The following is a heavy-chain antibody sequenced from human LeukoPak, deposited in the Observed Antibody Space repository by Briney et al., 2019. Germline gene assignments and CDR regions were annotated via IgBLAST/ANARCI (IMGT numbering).Heavy chain of an antibody. CDR3: ARDDAVRGYYYYYGMDV. V-gene: IGHV3-30-3*01. CDR2: ISYDGSNK. Sequence: GGSLSLSWAASGLTFSSYAMHWVRQAQGKGLEWVAVISYDGSNKYYADSVKGRFTISRDNSKNTLYLQMNSLRAEDTAVYYCARDDAVRGYYYYYGMDVWGQGTTVTVSS. J-gene: IGHJ6*02. D-gene: IGHD3-10*01. CDR1: GLTFSSYA.